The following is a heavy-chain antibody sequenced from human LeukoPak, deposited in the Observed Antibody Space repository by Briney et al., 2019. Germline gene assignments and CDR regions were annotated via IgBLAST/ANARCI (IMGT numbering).Heavy chain of an antibody. CDR1: GYTFTSYY. Sequence: ASVKVSCKASGYTFTSYYMHWVRQAPGQGLEWMGIINPSGGGTSYAQKFQGRVTMTRDTSTSTVYMELGSLRSEDTAVYYCARDAKSGGSFDYWGQGTLATVSS. CDR2: INPSGGGT. D-gene: IGHD4/OR15-4a*01. CDR3: ARDAKSGGSFDY. V-gene: IGHV1-46*01. J-gene: IGHJ4*02.